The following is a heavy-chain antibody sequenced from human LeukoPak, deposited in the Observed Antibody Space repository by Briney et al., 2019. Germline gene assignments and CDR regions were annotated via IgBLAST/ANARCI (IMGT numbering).Heavy chain of an antibody. CDR3: ARGLSLRRNPAGY. Sequence: ASVKVSCKASGYTFTGYYMHWVRQAPGQGLEWMGWINPNSGGTNYAQKFQGRVTMTRDTSISTAYMELSSLRSEDTAVYYCARGLSLRRNPAGYWGQGTLVTVPS. J-gene: IGHJ4*02. CDR1: GYTFTGYY. V-gene: IGHV1-2*02. D-gene: IGHD4-17*01. CDR2: INPNSGGT.